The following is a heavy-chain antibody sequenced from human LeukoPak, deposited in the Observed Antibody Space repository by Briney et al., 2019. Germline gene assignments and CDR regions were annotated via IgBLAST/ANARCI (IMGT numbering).Heavy chain of an antibody. V-gene: IGHV3-49*04. CDR2: IRSKAYGGTT. Sequence: GGSLRLSCTTSGFTFGDSAMSWVRQAPGKGLEWVGFIRSKAYGGTTEYAASVKGSFTISRDDSKSTTYLQMNSLKTEDTAVYYCVKEWGGGMDVWGQGTTVTVSS. CDR3: VKEWGGGMDV. CDR1: GFTFGDSA. D-gene: IGHD3-16*01. J-gene: IGHJ6*02.